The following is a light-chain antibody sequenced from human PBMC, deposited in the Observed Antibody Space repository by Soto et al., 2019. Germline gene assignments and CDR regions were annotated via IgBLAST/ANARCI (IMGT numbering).Light chain of an antibody. J-gene: IGKJ1*01. CDR2: GAS. CDR3: QQYGSSRTWT. Sequence: EIVWTQSPGTRSLSPGERATLSCRASQSVSSSYLAWYQQKPGQAPSLLIYGASSRATGSPDRFSGSGSGTDFTLTISRLEPEDFAVYYCQQYGSSRTWTFGQGPKVEIK. V-gene: IGKV3-20*01. CDR1: QSVSSSY.